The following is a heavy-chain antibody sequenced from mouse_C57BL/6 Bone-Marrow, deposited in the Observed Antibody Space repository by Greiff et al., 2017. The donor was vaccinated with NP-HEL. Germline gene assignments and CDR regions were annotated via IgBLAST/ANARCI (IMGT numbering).Heavy chain of an antibody. V-gene: IGHV1-82*01. CDR1: GYAFSSSW. CDR2: IYPGDGDT. J-gene: IGHJ2*01. D-gene: IGHD4-1*01. CDR3: AREGELGRGGY. Sequence: VKLMESGPELVKPGASVKISCKASGYAFSSSWMNWVKQRPGKGLEWIGRIYPGDGDTNYNGKFKGKATLTADKSSSTAYMQLSSLTSEDSAVYFCAREGELGRGGYWGQGTTLTVSS.